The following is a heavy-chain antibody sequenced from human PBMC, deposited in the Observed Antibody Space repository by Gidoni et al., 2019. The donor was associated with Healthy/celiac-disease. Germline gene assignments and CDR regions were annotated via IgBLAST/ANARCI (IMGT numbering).Heavy chain of an antibody. CDR1: GYTFTRYD. CDR3: ARGRCSGGSCYDAFDI. D-gene: IGHD2-15*01. V-gene: IGHV1-8*01. CDR2: MNPNSGNT. Sequence: QVQLVQSGAEVKKPGASVKVSCKASGYTFTRYDINWVRQATGQGLEWMGWMNPNSGNTGYAQKFQGRVTMTRNTSISTAYMELSSLRSEDTAVYYCARGRCSGGSCYDAFDIWGQGTMVTVSS. J-gene: IGHJ3*02.